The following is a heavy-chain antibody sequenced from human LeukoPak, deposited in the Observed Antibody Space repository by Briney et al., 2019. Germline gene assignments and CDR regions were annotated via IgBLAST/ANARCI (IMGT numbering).Heavy chain of an antibody. CDR1: GFTFKTHA. CDR3: AKAPVTIYYYYYGMDV. Sequence: GGSLRLSCAASGFTFKTHAMTWVRQAPGKGLEWVSAISSGGGSTYYAESVKGRFTISRDNSKNMLYLQVNSLRAEDTAVYYCAKAPVTIYYYYYGMDVWGQGTTVTVSS. D-gene: IGHD1-1*01. V-gene: IGHV3-23*01. CDR2: ISSGGGST. J-gene: IGHJ6*02.